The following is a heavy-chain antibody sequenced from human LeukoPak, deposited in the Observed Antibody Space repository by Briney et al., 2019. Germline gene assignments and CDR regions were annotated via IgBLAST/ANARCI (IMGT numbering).Heavy chain of an antibody. CDR1: GFTFRSYW. CDR3: ARSIYNYDSSGYYYRESRFDP. D-gene: IGHD3-22*01. CDR2: INSDGSST. Sequence: GGSLRLSCAASGFTFRSYWMHWVRQAPGKGLVWVSRINSDGSSTNYADSVKGRFTISRDNAENTLYLRMNSLRAEDTAVYYCARSIYNYDSSGYYYRESRFDPWGQGTLVTVSS. V-gene: IGHV3-74*01. J-gene: IGHJ5*02.